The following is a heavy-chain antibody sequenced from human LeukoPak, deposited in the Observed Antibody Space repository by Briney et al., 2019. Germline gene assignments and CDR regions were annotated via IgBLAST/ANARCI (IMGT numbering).Heavy chain of an antibody. CDR2: IIPILGIA. V-gene: IGHV1-69*04. J-gene: IGHJ4*02. D-gene: IGHD3-22*01. CDR3: ARDLSYDSSGYYSD. CDR1: GGTFSSYA. Sequence: SVKVSCKASGGTFSSYAISWVRQAPGQGLEWMGRIIPILGIANYAQKFQGRVTITADKSTSTAYMELSSLRSEDTAVYYCARDLSYDSSGYYSDWGQGTLVTVSS.